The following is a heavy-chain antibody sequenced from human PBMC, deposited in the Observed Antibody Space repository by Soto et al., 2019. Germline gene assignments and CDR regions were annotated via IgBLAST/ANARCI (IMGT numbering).Heavy chain of an antibody. CDR1: GGSFNNYA. V-gene: IGHV1-69*01. Sequence: QVHLVQSGAEVKKPGSSVKVSCKASGGSFNNYAVTWVRQAPGQGLEWMGGIIPTIGTPNYAQNFQGRVTITADESTSTAYRELSSLRSEDTAVYYCASSYGTSWYGDYWGQGTLVTVSS. CDR3: ASSYGTSWYGDY. D-gene: IGHD6-13*01. CDR2: IIPTIGTP. J-gene: IGHJ4*02.